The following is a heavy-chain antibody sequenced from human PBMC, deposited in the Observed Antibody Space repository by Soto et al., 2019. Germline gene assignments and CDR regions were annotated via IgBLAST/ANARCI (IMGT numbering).Heavy chain of an antibody. V-gene: IGHV1-69*01. D-gene: IGHD6-25*01. J-gene: IGHJ4*02. Sequence: QVQLVQSGAEVKKPGSSVKVSCKASGGTFSSYAISWVRQAPGQRLEWMGGIIPIFDTANYAQSFQGRVTITADESTNTAYMELSSLRSDDTAVYYCARGHGYTGAYFDYWGQGTLVTVSS. CDR1: GGTFSSYA. CDR3: ARGHGYTGAYFDY. CDR2: IIPIFDTA.